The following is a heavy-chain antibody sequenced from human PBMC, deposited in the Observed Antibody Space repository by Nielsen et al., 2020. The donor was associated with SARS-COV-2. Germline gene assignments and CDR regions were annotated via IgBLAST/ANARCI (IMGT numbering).Heavy chain of an antibody. D-gene: IGHD3/OR15-3a*01. V-gene: IGHV3-15*01. CDR2: IKSKTDGGTT. J-gene: IGHJ4*02. CDR3: TTDPGFLDPHPWDY. CDR1: GFTFSNAW. Sequence: GESLKISCAASGFTFSNAWMSWVRQAPGKGLEWVGRIKSKTDGGTTDYAAPVKGRFTISRDDSKNTLYLQMNSLKTEDTAVYYCTTDPGFLDPHPWDYWGQGTLVTVSS.